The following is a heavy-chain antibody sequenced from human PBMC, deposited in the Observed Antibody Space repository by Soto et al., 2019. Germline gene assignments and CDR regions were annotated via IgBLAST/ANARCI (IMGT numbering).Heavy chain of an antibody. V-gene: IGHV4-39*07. CDR2: IYYSGST. CDR1: GGSISSSSYY. D-gene: IGHD1-7*01. J-gene: IGHJ4*02. Sequence: SETLSLTCTVSGGSISSSSYYWGWIRQPPGKGLEWIGSIYYSGSTYYNPSLKSRVTISVDTSKNQFSLRAEDTAVYYCSKGSVLNYAGPSNFDYWGQGTLVTVSS. CDR3: LNYAGPSNFDY.